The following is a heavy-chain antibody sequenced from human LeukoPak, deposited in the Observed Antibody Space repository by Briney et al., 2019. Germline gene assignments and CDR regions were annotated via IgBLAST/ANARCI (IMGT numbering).Heavy chain of an antibody. V-gene: IGHV3-23*01. CDR3: AKSASGWLVGRGTGPHMDV. CDR2: ISGTGGSA. CDR1: GLTFSTYA. J-gene: IGHJ6*02. Sequence: QTGGSLRLSCAASGLTFSTYAMSWVRQAPGEGLEWVSGISGTGGSAYYADSVEGRFTISRDNSKNTLYLEMNRLRVDDTAVYYCAKSASGWLVGRGTGPHMDVWGQGTSVTVSS. D-gene: IGHD6-19*01.